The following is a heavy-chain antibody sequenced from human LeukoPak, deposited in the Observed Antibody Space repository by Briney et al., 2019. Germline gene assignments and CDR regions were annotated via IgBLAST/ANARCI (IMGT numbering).Heavy chain of an antibody. V-gene: IGHV5-51*01. CDR1: GYSFTSYW. CDR2: IHPGDSDT. Sequence: GESLKISCKGSGYSFTSYWIAWVRPMPGKGLEWMGIIHPGDSDTRYSPSFQGQVTMSADKSISTAYLQWSSLRASDTAMYYCARHPPHNYGSNFDAFDIWGQGTMVTVSS. CDR3: ARHPPHNYGSNFDAFDI. D-gene: IGHD3-22*01. J-gene: IGHJ3*02.